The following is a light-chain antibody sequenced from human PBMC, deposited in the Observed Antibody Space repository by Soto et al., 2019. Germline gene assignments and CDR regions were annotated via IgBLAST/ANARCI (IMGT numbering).Light chain of an antibody. Sequence: QSVLTQPPSASGTPGQRVTISCSGSRSNIGSNTVNWYQQIPGTAPTLLIYSDNQRSSGVPDRFSGSKSGTSASLAISGLQYEEEADYYCAAWDDRLKCVFGGGTKLAVL. V-gene: IGLV1-44*01. CDR2: SDN. CDR1: RSNIGSNT. J-gene: IGLJ2*01. CDR3: AAWDDRLKCV.